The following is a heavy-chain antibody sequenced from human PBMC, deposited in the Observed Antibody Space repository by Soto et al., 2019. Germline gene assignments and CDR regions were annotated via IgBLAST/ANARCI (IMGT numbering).Heavy chain of an antibody. D-gene: IGHD3-22*01. Sequence: PSETLSLTCAVSGGSISSSNWWSWVRQPPGKGLEWIGEIYHSGSTNYNPSLKSRVTISVDKSKNQFSLKLSSVTAADTAVYYCARSSTTIFFSSGYYYVHDYWGQGTLVTVSS. V-gene: IGHV4-4*02. J-gene: IGHJ4*02. CDR3: ARSSTTIFFSSGYYYVHDY. CDR2: IYHSGST. CDR1: GGSISSSNW.